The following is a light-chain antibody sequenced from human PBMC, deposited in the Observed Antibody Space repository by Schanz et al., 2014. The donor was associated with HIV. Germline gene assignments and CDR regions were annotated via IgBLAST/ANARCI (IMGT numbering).Light chain of an antibody. V-gene: IGKV3-15*01. Sequence: EVVMTQSPATLSVSPGERATLSCRASQSVNNNLPWYQQNPGQAPRVLISGASTRATGIPARFSGSGSGTEFTLTISSLEPEDFAVYYCQQRYNWPPLTFGGGTKVELK. CDR3: QQRYNWPPLT. CDR2: GAS. CDR1: QSVNNN. J-gene: IGKJ4*01.